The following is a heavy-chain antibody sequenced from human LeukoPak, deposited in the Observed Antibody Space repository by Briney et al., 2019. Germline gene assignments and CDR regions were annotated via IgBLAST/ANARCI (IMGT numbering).Heavy chain of an antibody. CDR3: ARAYAGIAAVGNWFDP. D-gene: IGHD6-13*01. J-gene: IGHJ5*02. CDR2: INPNSGGT. Sequence: ASVKVSCKASAYTFTGYYMHWVRQSPGQGLEWMGWINPNSGGTNYAQKFQGWVTMTRDTSISTAYMELSRLRSDDTAVYYCARAYAGIAAVGNWFDPWGQGTLVTVSS. CDR1: AYTFTGYY. V-gene: IGHV1-2*04.